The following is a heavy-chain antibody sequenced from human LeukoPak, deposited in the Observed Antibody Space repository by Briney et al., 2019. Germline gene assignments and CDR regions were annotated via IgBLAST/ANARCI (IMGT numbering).Heavy chain of an antibody. CDR1: GFTFSSYS. V-gene: IGHV3-48*04. CDR3: AKAAVTTAHGFDY. J-gene: IGHJ4*02. CDR2: ISSSSSTI. Sequence: GGSLRLSCAASGFTFSSYSMNWVRQAPGKGLEWVSYISSSSSTIYYADSVKGRFTISRDNAKNSLYLQMNSLRAEDTALYYCAKAAVTTAHGFDYWGQGTLVTVSS. D-gene: IGHD4-17*01.